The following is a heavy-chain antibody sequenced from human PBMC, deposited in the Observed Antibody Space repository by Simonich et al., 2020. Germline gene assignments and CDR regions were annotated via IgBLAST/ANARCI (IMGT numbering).Heavy chain of an antibody. CDR3: ARNGLVGILKAFDI. D-gene: IGHD2-21*01. CDR2: INPKSGGT. V-gene: IGHV1-2*02. J-gene: IGHJ3*02. CDR1: GYTFTGYY. Sequence: QVQLVQSGAEVKKPGASVKVSCKASGYTFTGYYMHWVRQAPGQGLEWVGGINPKSGGTNYAQKFQGRVTMTRDTSISTAYMELSRLRSDDTAVYYCARNGLVGILKAFDIWGQGTMVTVSS.